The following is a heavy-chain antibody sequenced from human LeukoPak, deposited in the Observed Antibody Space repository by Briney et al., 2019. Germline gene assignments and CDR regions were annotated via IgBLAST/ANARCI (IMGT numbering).Heavy chain of an antibody. V-gene: IGHV3-30*02. J-gene: IGHJ4*02. Sequence: GGSLRLSCAASGLILRNYGMHWFRQAPGKGLEWVAFIRYDGTNKYYADSVKGRFTLSRDNSKNTLYLQMNSLRAEDTAVYYCAKDFFPDGDYVLPDYWGQGTLVTVSS. CDR2: IRYDGTNK. CDR3: AKDFFPDGDYVLPDY. CDR1: GLILRNYG. D-gene: IGHD4-17*01.